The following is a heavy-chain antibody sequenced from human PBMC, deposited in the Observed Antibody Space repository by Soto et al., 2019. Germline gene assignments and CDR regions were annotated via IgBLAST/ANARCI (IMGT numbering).Heavy chain of an antibody. Sequence: EVQLVESGGGLVQPGGSLRLSCAASGFTFSSYSMNWVRQAPGKGLEWVSYISSSSSTIYYADSVKGRFTISRDNAKNSLYLQMNSLRAEDTAVYYCARASVDDDYGPNDYWGQGTLVTVSS. CDR1: GFTFSSYS. CDR3: ARASVDDDYGPNDY. V-gene: IGHV3-48*01. D-gene: IGHD4-17*01. CDR2: ISSSSSTI. J-gene: IGHJ4*02.